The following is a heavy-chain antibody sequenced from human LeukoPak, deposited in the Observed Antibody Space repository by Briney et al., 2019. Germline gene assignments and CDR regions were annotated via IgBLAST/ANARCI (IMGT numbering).Heavy chain of an antibody. CDR2: IYYSGSS. J-gene: IGHJ4*02. CDR1: GGSISNYY. D-gene: IGHD6-6*01. CDR3: ARLSRGSSAGFDY. V-gene: IGHV4-59*01. Sequence: SETLSLTCAVSGGSISNYYWNWIRQPPGKGLEWIGYIYYSGSSNYNPSLKSRVTISVDTSKNRFSLKVNSVTAADTAVYFCARLSRGSSAGFDYWGQGILVTVSS.